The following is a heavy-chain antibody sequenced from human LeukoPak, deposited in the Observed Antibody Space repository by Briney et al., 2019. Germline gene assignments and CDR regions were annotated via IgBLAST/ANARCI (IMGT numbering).Heavy chain of an antibody. V-gene: IGHV3-74*01. CDR1: GFIFSSYS. Sequence: PGGSLRLSCAASGFIFSSYSMNWVRQAPGKGLVWVSRINSDGSRTNYVDSAKGRFTISRDNAKNTLFLQMNSLGAEDSAVYYCARGNFYSGSGSSLLDYWGQGTVVTVSS. D-gene: IGHD3-10*01. CDR3: ARGNFYSGSGSSLLDY. CDR2: INSDGSRT. J-gene: IGHJ4*02.